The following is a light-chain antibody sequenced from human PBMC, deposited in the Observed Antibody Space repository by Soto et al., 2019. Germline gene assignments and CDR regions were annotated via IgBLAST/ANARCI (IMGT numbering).Light chain of an antibody. Sequence: DIQMTQSPSTLSASVGDRVTITCRASQSISSWLAWYQQKPGKAPKLLMHDASNLETGVPSRFGGSGSGTEFTLTISSLRPDDFATYYCQQYNSYWTFGQGTKVDIK. CDR1: QSISSW. J-gene: IGKJ1*01. CDR2: DAS. V-gene: IGKV1-5*01. CDR3: QQYNSYWT.